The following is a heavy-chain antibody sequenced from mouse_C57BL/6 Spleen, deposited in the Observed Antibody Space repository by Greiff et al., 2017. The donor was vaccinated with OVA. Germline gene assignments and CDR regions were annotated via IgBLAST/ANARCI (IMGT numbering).Heavy chain of an antibody. CDR1: GHTFTSYD. CDR3: AREIYYGKPHAMDY. CDR2: IYPRDGST. D-gene: IGHD2-1*01. V-gene: IGHV1-85*01. Sequence: VQLQQSGPGLVKPGASVKLSCKASGHTFTSYDINWVKQRPGQGLAWNGWIYPRDGSTKYNEKFKGKATLTVDTSYSTAYMELHRLTSEDAAVYVCAREIYYGKPHAMDYWGQGTAVTVSS. J-gene: IGHJ4*01.